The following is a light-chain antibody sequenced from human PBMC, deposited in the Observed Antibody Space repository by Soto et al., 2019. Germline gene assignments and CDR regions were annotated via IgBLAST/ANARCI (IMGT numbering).Light chain of an antibody. CDR1: QTISSN. CDR3: QQYHDWPPLT. J-gene: IGKJ4*01. CDR2: SAS. V-gene: IGKV3-15*01. Sequence: MTQSPAIVSVSPGERVTLSCRASQTISSNLAWYQLKPGQPPRLLFYSASARATGTSARFSCTGSGTEFTLTISSLQSEDVAIYYWQQYHDWPPLTFGGGTKVQIK.